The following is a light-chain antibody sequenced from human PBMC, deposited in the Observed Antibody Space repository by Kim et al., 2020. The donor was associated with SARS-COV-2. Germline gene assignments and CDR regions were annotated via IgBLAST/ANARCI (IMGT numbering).Light chain of an antibody. J-gene: IGKJ4*01. CDR2: DAS. Sequence: EIVLTQSPATLSLSPGERATLSCRASQSVSSYLAWYQQKPGQGPRLLIYDASNRATGIPARFSGSGSGTDFTLTISSLEPEDFAVYYCQQRSNWPLTFGGGTKLEI. V-gene: IGKV3-11*01. CDR3: QQRSNWPLT. CDR1: QSVSSY.